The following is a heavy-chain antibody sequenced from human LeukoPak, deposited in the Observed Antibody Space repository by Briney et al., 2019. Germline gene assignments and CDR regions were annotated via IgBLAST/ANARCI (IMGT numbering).Heavy chain of an antibody. CDR2: ISFSVNTK. J-gene: IGHJ4*02. V-gene: IGHV3-48*04. CDR3: ARGAYSSGWAYFDH. CDR1: GFTFSDYS. D-gene: IGHD6-19*01. Sequence: GSLRLSCAASGFTFSDYSMNWVRQAPGKGLEWVSYISFSVNTKYYGDSVKGRFTISRDNAKNSLYLHMDSLRAEDTAVYYCARGAYSSGWAYFDHWGQGTLVTVSS.